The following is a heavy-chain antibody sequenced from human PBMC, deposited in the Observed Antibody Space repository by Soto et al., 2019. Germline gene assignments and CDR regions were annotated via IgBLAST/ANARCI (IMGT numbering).Heavy chain of an antibody. J-gene: IGHJ4*02. CDR2: IYPGDSET. CDR1: GYSFTSYW. V-gene: IGHV5-51*01. CDR3: ARLVGGYDSYFDH. Sequence: FMKNSCKAFGYSFTSYWSARVRQVTGKGLEWMGIIYPGDSETRYSPSFQGQVTISADKSISTAYLQWSSLKTSDTAMYYCARLVGGYDSYFDHWGQGTRVTVSS. D-gene: IGHD5-12*01.